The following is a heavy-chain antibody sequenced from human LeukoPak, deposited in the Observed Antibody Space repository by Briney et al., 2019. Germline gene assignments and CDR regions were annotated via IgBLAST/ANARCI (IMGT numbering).Heavy chain of an antibody. J-gene: IGHJ4*02. CDR3: ARGDYYYGSGSPPLDY. Sequence: SETLSLTCTVSDGSISSSSDSWGWIRQPPGKGVEWIGSIHYSGTAYYNPFLKSRVTISVDASKNQLSLRLRSVTAADTAVYYCARGDYYYGSGSPPLDYWGQGTLVTVSS. CDR1: DGSISSSSDS. CDR2: IHYSGTA. D-gene: IGHD3-10*01. V-gene: IGHV4-39*07.